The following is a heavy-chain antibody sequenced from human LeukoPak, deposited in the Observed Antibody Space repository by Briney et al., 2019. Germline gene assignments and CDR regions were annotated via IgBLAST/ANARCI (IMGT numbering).Heavy chain of an antibody. CDR1: GGFISSGFYY. V-gene: IGHV4-61*02. CDR2: IYTSGST. J-gene: IGHJ4*02. Sequence: PSETLSLTCTVSGGFISSGFYYWSWIRQPAGKGLEWIGRIYTSGSTNYNPSLKSRVTISLDTSRNQFSLKLSSVTAADTAVYYCARRQDGHDYWGQGTLVTVSS. CDR3: ARRQDGHDY.